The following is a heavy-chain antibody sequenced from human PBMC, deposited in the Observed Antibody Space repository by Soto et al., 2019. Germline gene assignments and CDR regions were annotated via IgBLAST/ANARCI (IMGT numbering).Heavy chain of an antibody. CDR3: ARGYCTTTVCDPWFDP. V-gene: IGHV5-51*01. CDR1: GYSFTIYW. Sequence: GESLKISCTAFGYSFTIYWIGWVRQMPGKGLEWMGIIYPGDSDTRYSPSFQGQVTISANKSITTAYLQWNSLKASDTAMYYCARGYCTTTVCDPWFDPWGQGTLVTVSS. CDR2: IYPGDSDT. D-gene: IGHD2-8*01. J-gene: IGHJ5*02.